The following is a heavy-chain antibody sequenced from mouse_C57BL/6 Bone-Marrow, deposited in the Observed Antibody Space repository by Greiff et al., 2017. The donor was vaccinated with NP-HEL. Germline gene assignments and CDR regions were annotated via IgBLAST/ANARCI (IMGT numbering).Heavy chain of an antibody. CDR3: ARDIYYGSSYAMDY. V-gene: IGHV1-26*01. Sequence: VQLQQSGPELVKPGASVKISCKASGYTFTDYYMNWVKQSHGKSLEWIGDINPNNGGTSYNQKFKGKATLTVDKSSSTAYMELRSLTSEDSAVYYCARDIYYGSSYAMDYWGQGTSVTVSS. CDR1: GYTFTDYY. CDR2: INPNNGGT. D-gene: IGHD1-1*01. J-gene: IGHJ4*01.